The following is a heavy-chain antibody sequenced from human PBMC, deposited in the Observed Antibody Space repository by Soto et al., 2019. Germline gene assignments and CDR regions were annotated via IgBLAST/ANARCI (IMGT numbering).Heavy chain of an antibody. Sequence: GGSLRLSCAASGFTLSTHWMSWVRQAPGKGLEWVANIKQDGSEKYYVDSVKGRFTISRDNAKNSVYLQMNSLRAEDTAVYYCAGDWGLRCLGGCQAGRIEYFPHWGQGTL. V-gene: IGHV3-7*01. CDR2: IKQDGSEK. CDR1: GFTLSTHW. J-gene: IGHJ1*01. D-gene: IGHD3-3*01. CDR3: AGDWGLRCLGGCQAGRIEYFPH.